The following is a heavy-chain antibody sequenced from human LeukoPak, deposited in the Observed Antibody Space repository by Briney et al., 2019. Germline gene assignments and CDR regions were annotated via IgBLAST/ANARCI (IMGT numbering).Heavy chain of an antibody. D-gene: IGHD3-22*01. Sequence: ASVKVSCKASGYMFTSYGITWVRQAPGQGLEWMGWINPNSGGTNYAQKFQGRVTMTRDTSISTAYMELSRLRSDDTAVYYCARDYYDSIMLDYWGQGTLVTVSS. J-gene: IGHJ4*02. CDR2: INPNSGGT. CDR3: ARDYYDSIMLDY. V-gene: IGHV1-2*02. CDR1: GYMFTSYG.